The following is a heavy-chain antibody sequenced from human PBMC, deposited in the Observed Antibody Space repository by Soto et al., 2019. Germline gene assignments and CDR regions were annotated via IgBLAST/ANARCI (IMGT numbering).Heavy chain of an antibody. Sequence: GGSLRLSCAASGFTFSSYAMHWVRQAPGKGLEWVAVISYDGSNKYYADSVKGRFTISRDNSKNTLYLQMNSLRAEDTAVYYCARDPSQRPSFGGKVGSGGFFDYWGQGTLVTVSS. J-gene: IGHJ4*02. CDR3: ARDPSQRPSFGGKVGSGGFFDY. CDR1: GFTFSSYA. D-gene: IGHD2-15*01. CDR2: ISYDGSNK. V-gene: IGHV3-30-3*01.